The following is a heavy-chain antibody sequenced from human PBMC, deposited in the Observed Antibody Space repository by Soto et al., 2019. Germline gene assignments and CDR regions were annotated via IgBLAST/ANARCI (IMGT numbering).Heavy chain of an antibody. CDR3: AHTWYSSSSIYFDY. V-gene: IGHV2-5*01. J-gene: IGHJ4*02. D-gene: IGHD6-6*01. Sequence: QITLKESGPTLVKPTQTLTVTCTFSGFSLNTSGMGVGWIRQPPGKALEWFALIYWNDDKYYSPSLKSRLTITTDTSKNQVFLTMNNMGPVDAATDYCAHTWYSSSSIYFDYWGQGPLVTVSS. CDR1: GFSLNTSGMG. CDR2: IYWNDDK.